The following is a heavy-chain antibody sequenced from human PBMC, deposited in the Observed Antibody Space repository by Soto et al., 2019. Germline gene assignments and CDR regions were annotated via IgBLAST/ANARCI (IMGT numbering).Heavy chain of an antibody. J-gene: IGHJ6*03. D-gene: IGHD3-10*01. CDR1: GFTFSSYW. CDR2: IKQDGSEK. V-gene: IGHV3-7*01. Sequence: EVQLVESGGGLVQPGGSLRLSCAASGFTFSSYWMSWVRQAPGKGLEWVANIKQDGSEKYYVDSVKGRFTISRDNDKNSLYLQMKSLRAEDTAVYYCARGRRYYGSAKLYYYYYYMDVWGKGTTVTVSS. CDR3: ARGRRYYGSAKLYYYYYYMDV.